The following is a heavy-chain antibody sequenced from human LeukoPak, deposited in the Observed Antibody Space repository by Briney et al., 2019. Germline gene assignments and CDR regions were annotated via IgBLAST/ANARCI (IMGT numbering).Heavy chain of an antibody. V-gene: IGHV1-2*02. Sequence: ASVKVSCKASGYTXTGYYMHWVRQAPGQGLEWMGWINPNSGGTNYAQKFQGRVTMTRDTSISTAYMELSRLRSDDTAVYYCARESGSRGGAFDIWGQGTMVTVSS. D-gene: IGHD1-26*01. CDR2: INPNSGGT. CDR1: GYTXTGYY. CDR3: ARESGSRGGAFDI. J-gene: IGHJ3*02.